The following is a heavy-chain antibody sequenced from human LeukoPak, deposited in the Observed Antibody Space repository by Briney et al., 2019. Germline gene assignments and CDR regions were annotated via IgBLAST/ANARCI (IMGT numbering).Heavy chain of an antibody. CDR2: IYYSGST. CDR3: ARGRTAAAGSRTLDY. D-gene: IGHD6-13*01. J-gene: IGHJ4*02. Sequence: SETLSLTCTVSGGSISSYYWSWIRQPPGKGLEWIGYIYYSGSTNYNPSLKSRVTISVDTSKNQFSLKLSSVTAADTAVYYCARGRTAAAGSRTLDYWGQGTLVTVSS. V-gene: IGHV4-59*01. CDR1: GGSISSYY.